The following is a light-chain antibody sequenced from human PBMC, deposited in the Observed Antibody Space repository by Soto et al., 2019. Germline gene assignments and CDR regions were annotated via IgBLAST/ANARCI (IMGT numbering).Light chain of an antibody. CDR1: QSISTN. Sequence: EILMTQSPATLSVSPGERATLSCRASQSISTNLAWYQQKPGQAPRLLIYGVSTRATGVPTRFSGSGSGTEFTLTISSLQSEDFAVYYCQQYNDWPPRRTFGQGTKVDVK. V-gene: IGKV3-15*01. J-gene: IGKJ1*01. CDR2: GVS. CDR3: QQYNDWPPRRT.